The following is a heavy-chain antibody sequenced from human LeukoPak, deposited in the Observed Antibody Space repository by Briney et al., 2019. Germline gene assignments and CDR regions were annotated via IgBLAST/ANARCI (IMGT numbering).Heavy chain of an antibody. Sequence: SETLSLTCTVSGYSISSGYYWGWIRQPPGKGLEWIGSIYHSGSTYYNPSLKSRVTISVDTSKNQFSLKLSSVTAADTAVYYCARGDYGDYVSDYWGQGTLVTVSS. D-gene: IGHD4-17*01. CDR2: IYHSGST. CDR3: ARGDYGDYVSDY. CDR1: GYSISSGYY. J-gene: IGHJ4*02. V-gene: IGHV4-38-2*02.